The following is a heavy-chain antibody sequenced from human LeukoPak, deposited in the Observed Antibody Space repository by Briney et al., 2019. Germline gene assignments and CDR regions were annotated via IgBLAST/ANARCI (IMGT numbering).Heavy chain of an antibody. Sequence: ASVKVSCKASGYTFTDYFIHWVRQAPGQGLEWMGIIYPGDSDTRYSPSFQGQVTISADKSISTAYLQWSSLKASDTAIYYCASSTYDSSGYYYYNWFDPWGQGTLVTVSS. CDR3: ASSTYDSSGYYYYNWFDP. J-gene: IGHJ5*02. V-gene: IGHV5-51*01. D-gene: IGHD3-22*01. CDR1: GYTFTDYF. CDR2: IYPGDSDT.